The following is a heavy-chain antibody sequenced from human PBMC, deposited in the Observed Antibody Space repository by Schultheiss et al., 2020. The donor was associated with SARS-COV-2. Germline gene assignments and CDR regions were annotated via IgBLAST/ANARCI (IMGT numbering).Heavy chain of an antibody. CDR2: IYHSGST. CDR3: ARGSPTLDY. D-gene: IGHD6-19*01. Sequence: SETLSLTCTVSGGSISSSSYYWGWIRQPPGKGLEWIGSIYHSGSTYYNPSLKSRVTISVDTSKNQFSLKLSSVTAADTAVYYCARGSPTLDYWGQGTLVTVSS. CDR1: GGSISSSSYY. V-gene: IGHV4-39*07. J-gene: IGHJ4*02.